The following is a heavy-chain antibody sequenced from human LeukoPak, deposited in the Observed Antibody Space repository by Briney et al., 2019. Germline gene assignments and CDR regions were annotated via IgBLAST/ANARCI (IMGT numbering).Heavy chain of an antibody. V-gene: IGHV6-1*01. CDR2: TYQRSKWYN. CDR1: GDSVSSNSAA. Sequence: SQTLSLXCAISGDSVSSNSAAWNWIRQSPSRGLEWLGRTYQRSKWYNDYALSVKSRITINPDTSKNQFSLQLNSVTPEDTAVYYCAREDCSGGSCYGGFDCWGQGTLVTVSS. D-gene: IGHD2-15*01. J-gene: IGHJ4*02. CDR3: AREDCSGGSCYGGFDC.